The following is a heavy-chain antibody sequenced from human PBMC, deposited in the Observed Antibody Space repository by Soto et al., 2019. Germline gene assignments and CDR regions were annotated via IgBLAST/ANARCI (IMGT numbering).Heavy chain of an antibody. Sequence: GGYLRLSCAASGFTFSSYAMSWVRQAPGKGLEWVSAISGSGGSTYYADSVKGRFTISRDNSKNTLYLQMNSLRAEDTAVYYCAKHYYYSRGYPPLTYFVFWGQGTLVSVS. CDR2: ISGSGGST. CDR3: AKHYYYSRGYPPLTYFVF. D-gene: IGHD3-22*01. J-gene: IGHJ4*02. V-gene: IGHV3-23*01. CDR1: GFTFSSYA.